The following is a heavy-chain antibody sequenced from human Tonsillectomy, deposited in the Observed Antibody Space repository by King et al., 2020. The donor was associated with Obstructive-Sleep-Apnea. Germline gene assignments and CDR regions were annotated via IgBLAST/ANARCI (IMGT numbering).Heavy chain of an antibody. J-gene: IGHJ4*02. CDR1: GYTFTDYY. D-gene: IGHD3-16*01. CDR2: INPNSGGT. V-gene: IGHV1-2*02. CDR3: SRGHSVMGSFDY. Sequence: VQLVESGAEVKKPGASVKVSCRASGYTFTDYYIHCVRQAPGQGLEWMGWINPNSGGTNYAQKFKGRVTMIRDTSINSAYVELSSLRSDDTAVYFCSRGHSVMGSFDYWGQGTLVTVSS.